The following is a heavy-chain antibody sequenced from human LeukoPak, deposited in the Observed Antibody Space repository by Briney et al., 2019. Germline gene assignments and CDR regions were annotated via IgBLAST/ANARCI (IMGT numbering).Heavy chain of an antibody. J-gene: IGHJ4*02. CDR3: AKGGSSGCQFDY. Sequence: GGSLRLSCAASGFTFCSYGMHWVRQAPGKGLEWVAVISYDGSNKYYADSVKGRFTISRDNSKNTLYLQMNSLRAEDTAVYYCAKGGSSGCQFDYWGQGTLVTVSS. CDR1: GFTFCSYG. V-gene: IGHV3-30*18. D-gene: IGHD6-19*01. CDR2: ISYDGSNK.